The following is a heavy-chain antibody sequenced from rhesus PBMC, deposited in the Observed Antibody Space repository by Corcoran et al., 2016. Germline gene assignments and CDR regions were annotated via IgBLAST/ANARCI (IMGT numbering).Heavy chain of an antibody. CDR1: GYSISSGYG. V-gene: IGHV4-127*01. CDR2: IGGSSGST. D-gene: IGHD2-21*01. CDR3: ARAPGGWYFDY. J-gene: IGHJ4*01. Sequence: QVQLQELGPGLVKPSETLSLTCAVSGYSISSGYGWSWIRQPPGKGLEWIGYIGGSSGSTNSNPSLKSRVTISKDTSKNQFSLKLSSVTAADTAVYYCARAPGGWYFDYWGQGVLVTVSS.